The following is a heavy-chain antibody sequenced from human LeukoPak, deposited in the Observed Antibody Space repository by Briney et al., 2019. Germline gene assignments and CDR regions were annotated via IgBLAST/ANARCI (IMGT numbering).Heavy chain of an antibody. D-gene: IGHD6-13*01. J-gene: IGHJ4*02. V-gene: IGHV3-11*01. CDR2: ISSSGSTI. CDR1: GFTFSDYY. CDR3: AKGSAVSRPYYFDS. Sequence: GGSLRLSCAASGFTFSDYYMSWIRQAPGKGLEWVSYISSSGSTIYYADSVKGRFTISRDNAKNSLYLQMNSLRAEDTAVYYCAKGSAVSRPYYFDSWGQGTLVTVSS.